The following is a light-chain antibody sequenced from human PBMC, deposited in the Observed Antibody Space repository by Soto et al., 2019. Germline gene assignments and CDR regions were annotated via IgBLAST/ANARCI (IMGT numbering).Light chain of an antibody. CDR3: QKYNRTPRT. Sequence: DIPMTQSPSSLSASVGDRVTITCRASQGISDYLAWYQQKPGKVPKLLIYEASTLQSGVPSRFSGSGSGTDFTLTISSLQPEDVATYYCQKYNRTPRTFGQGTKVEIK. CDR2: EAS. J-gene: IGKJ1*01. CDR1: QGISDY. V-gene: IGKV1-27*01.